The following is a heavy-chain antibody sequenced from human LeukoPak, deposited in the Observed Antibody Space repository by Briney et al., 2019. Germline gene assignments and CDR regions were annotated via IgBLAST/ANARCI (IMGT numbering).Heavy chain of an antibody. CDR2: IYPDGSST. J-gene: IGHJ3*02. CDR1: GLTFSNYL. Sequence: GGSLRLSCAASGLTFSNYLMHWVRQAPGKGLVWVSLIYPDGSSTSYADSVKGRFTISRDNAKNTLYLQMNSLRAEDTAVYYWGRLRGRRGSAFDIWGQGTMVTVSS. D-gene: IGHD3-16*01. V-gene: IGHV3-74*01. CDR3: GRLRGRRGSAFDI.